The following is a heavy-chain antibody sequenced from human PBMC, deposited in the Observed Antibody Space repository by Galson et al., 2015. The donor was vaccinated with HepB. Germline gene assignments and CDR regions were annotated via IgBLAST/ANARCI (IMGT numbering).Heavy chain of an antibody. CDR3: ARTGYSSMRYGMDV. V-gene: IGHV7-4-1*02. D-gene: IGHD6-19*01. CDR2: ININTGDP. CDR1: GYTFTNYA. Sequence: SVKVSCKASGYTFTNYAMNWVRQAPGQGLEWMGWININTGDPTYAQAFTGRFVFSVDTSVSTAYLQISSLKAEDTAVYYCARTGYSSMRYGMDVWGQGTTVTVSS. J-gene: IGHJ6*02.